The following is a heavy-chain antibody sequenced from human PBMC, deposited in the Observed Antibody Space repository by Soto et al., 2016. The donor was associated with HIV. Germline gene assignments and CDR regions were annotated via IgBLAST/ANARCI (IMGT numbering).Heavy chain of an antibody. V-gene: IGHV1-2*02. D-gene: IGHD2-15*01. CDR3: VKDKQARVVPIGGAFEY. J-gene: IGHJ4*01. Sequence: QVLLVQSGTEVKKPGASVKVSCKASGYTFIDNHIHWVRQAPGQGLEWMGWINPNGDGTNYEQKFQGRITMTRDTSISTVYMDLSRLSSDDTAVYYCVKDKQARVVPIGGAFEYWGQERWSPSPQ. CDR1: GYTFIDNH. CDR2: INPNGDGT.